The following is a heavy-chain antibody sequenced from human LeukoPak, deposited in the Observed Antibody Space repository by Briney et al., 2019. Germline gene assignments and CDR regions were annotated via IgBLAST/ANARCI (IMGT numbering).Heavy chain of an antibody. D-gene: IGHD3-16*01. CDR2: IRYDGSNK. J-gene: IGHJ5*02. V-gene: IGHV3-30*02. CDR1: GFTFSSYG. CDR3: AKGYGQRLVNNWFDP. Sequence: GGSLRLSCAASGFTFSSYGMHWVRQAPGKGLEWVAFIRYDGSNKYYADSVKGRFTISRDNSKNTLYLQMNSLRAEDTAVYYCAKGYGQRLVNNWFDPWGQGTLVTVSS.